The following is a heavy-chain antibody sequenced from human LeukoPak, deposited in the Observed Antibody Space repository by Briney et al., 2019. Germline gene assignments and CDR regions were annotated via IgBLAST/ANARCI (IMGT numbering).Heavy chain of an antibody. CDR3: AKDLGTVPAAIIAFDI. CDR2: ISGSGENT. D-gene: IGHD2-2*01. V-gene: IGHV3-23*01. J-gene: IGHJ3*02. Sequence: GGSLRLSCVASGFTFSNYAMNWVRQAPGKGPEWVSAISGSGENTYYADSVGGRFTISRDNPRNTLYLQLNSLRAEDTAIYYCAKDLGTVPAAIIAFDIWGQGTMVTVSS. CDR1: GFTFSNYA.